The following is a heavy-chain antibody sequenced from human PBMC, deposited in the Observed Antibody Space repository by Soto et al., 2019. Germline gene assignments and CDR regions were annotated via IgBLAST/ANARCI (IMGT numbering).Heavy chain of an antibody. D-gene: IGHD3-9*01. J-gene: IGHJ1*01. CDR1: GFTFSSYA. CDR3: AKDGDILSGYPEYFQH. Sequence: GGSLRLSCAASGFTFSSYAMSWVRQAPGKGLECVSSISGGGGSTYYADSVKGRFTISRDNSKNTLYLRMNSLRAEDTAVYYCAKDGDILSGYPEYFQHWGQGTLVTVSS. CDR2: ISGGGGST. V-gene: IGHV3-23*01.